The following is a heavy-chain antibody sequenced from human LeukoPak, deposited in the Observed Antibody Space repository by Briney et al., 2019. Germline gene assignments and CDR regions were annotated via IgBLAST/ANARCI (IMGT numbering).Heavy chain of an antibody. CDR3: ARGGQSAIAAAGTGPDY. CDR2: INPSGGST. J-gene: IGHJ4*02. Sequence: ASVTVSFTASGGTFIISAISWVRQAHGQGLEWMGIINPSGGSTSYAQKFQGRVTMTRDTSTSTVYMELSSLRSEDTAVYYCARGGQSAIAAAGTGPDYWGQGTLVTVSS. CDR1: GGTFIISA. V-gene: IGHV1-46*01. D-gene: IGHD6-13*01.